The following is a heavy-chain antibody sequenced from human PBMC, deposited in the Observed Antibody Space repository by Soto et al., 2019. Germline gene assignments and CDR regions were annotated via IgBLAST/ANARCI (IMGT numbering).Heavy chain of an antibody. D-gene: IGHD1-1*01. CDR3: ARAFRTNFNHDAFDI. V-gene: IGHV3-7*01. J-gene: IGHJ3*02. CDR1: GFTFSNYW. Sequence: DVQLVESGGGLVQPGGSLRLSCAASGFTFSNYWMSWVRQAPGKGLEWVANINQDGSEKYFVDSVRGRFTISRDNAKSSLYLQMNSLRAEDTAVYYCARAFRTNFNHDAFDIWGQGTMVTVSS. CDR2: INQDGSEK.